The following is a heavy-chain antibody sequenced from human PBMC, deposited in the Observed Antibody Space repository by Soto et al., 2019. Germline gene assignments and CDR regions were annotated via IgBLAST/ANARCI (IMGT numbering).Heavy chain of an antibody. D-gene: IGHD5-18*01. CDR1: GFTVSSNY. CDR3: ARDRVENGYPEYVQH. Sequence: EVQLVESGGGLIQPGGSLRLSCAASGFTVSSNYMSWVRQAPGKGLEWVSVIYSGGSTYYADSVKGRFTISRDNSKNTLYLQMNSLRAEDTAVYYCARDRVENGYPEYVQHWGQGTLVTVSS. J-gene: IGHJ1*01. V-gene: IGHV3-53*01. CDR2: IYSGGST.